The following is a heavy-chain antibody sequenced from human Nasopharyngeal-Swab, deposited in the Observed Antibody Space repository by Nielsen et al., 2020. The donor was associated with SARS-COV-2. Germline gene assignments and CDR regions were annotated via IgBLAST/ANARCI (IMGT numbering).Heavy chain of an antibody. J-gene: IGHJ2*01. CDR1: GGTFTSYA. Sequence: SVKVSCKASGGTFTSYAISWVRQAPGQGLEWMGRIIPILGIANYAQKFQGRVTITADKSTSTAYMELSSLRSEDTAVYYCARGDSYGASWYFDLWGRGTLVTVSS. CDR2: IIPILGIA. CDR3: ARGDSYGASWYFDL. D-gene: IGHD5-18*01. V-gene: IGHV1-69*04.